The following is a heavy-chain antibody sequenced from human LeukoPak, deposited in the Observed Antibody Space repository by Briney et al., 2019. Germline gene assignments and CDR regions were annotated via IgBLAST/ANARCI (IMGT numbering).Heavy chain of an antibody. J-gene: IGHJ4*02. Sequence: SSETLSLTCTVPGGSISTYYWSWIRQPPGKGLEWIGYIYYSGSTNYNPSLKSRITISVDTSRNQFSLSLSSVTAADTAVYYCARGTVQMGMGERYFDNWGQGTLVTVSP. CDR1: GGSISTYY. D-gene: IGHD1-1*01. CDR3: ARGTVQMGMGERYFDN. V-gene: IGHV4-59*01. CDR2: IYYSGST.